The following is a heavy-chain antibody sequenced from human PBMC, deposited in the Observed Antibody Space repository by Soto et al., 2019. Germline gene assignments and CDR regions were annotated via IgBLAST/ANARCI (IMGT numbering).Heavy chain of an antibody. CDR1: GFTFSIYG. V-gene: IGHV3-30*03. CDR3: SRGGRDGYNYKGAFEV. Sequence: GSLRLSCAASGFTFSIYGMHWVRQAPGKGLEWVALISYDGSTKFYADSVKGRFTISRDNSKSTLNLEMNSLSAEDTAVYFCSRGGRDGYNYKGAFEVWGQGTMVT. CDR2: ISYDGSTK. D-gene: IGHD5-12*01. J-gene: IGHJ3*01.